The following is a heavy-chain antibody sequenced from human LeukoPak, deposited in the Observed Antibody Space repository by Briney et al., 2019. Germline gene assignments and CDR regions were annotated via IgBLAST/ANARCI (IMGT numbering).Heavy chain of an antibody. V-gene: IGHV4-59*01. D-gene: IGHD4-17*01. CDR2: IYNSGST. CDR3: AREDPQTTVPEGMDV. CDR1: GDSISRSY. Sequence: SETLSLTCKVSGDSISRSYWSWIRQPPGRGLEWLGYIYNSGSTNYNPSLKSRVTISVDTSKNQFSLQLRSVTAADTAVYYCAREDPQTTVPEGMDVWGQGTTVTVSS. J-gene: IGHJ6*02.